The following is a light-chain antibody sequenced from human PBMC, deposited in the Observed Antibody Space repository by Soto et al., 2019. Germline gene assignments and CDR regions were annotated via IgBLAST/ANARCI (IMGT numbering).Light chain of an antibody. V-gene: IGKV3-15*01. J-gene: IGKJ4*01. CDR1: HRVNTY. CDR2: DAS. Sequence: EIVMTQSPATLSVSPGERATLSCRASHRVNTYLAWYQQRPGQAPRLLIYDASTRATDIPARFSGSGSGTEFTLTISSLHSEDFAVYYCQQYNNWPLTFGGGTKV. CDR3: QQYNNWPLT.